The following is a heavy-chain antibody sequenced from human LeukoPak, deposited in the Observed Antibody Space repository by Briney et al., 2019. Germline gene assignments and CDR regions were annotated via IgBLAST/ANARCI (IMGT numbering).Heavy chain of an antibody. V-gene: IGHV4-59*11. CDR3: VRDALEGYYSYYMDV. Sequence: PSETLSLTCSVSGGPIISHYWSWIRQPLGKGLEWIGYISNSGSTDYNPSLRSRVTISINTSKNQFSLKLTSVTAADSAVYYCVRDALEGYYSYYMDVWGRGTTVTVSS. D-gene: IGHD1-1*01. J-gene: IGHJ6*03. CDR2: ISNSGST. CDR1: GGPIISHY.